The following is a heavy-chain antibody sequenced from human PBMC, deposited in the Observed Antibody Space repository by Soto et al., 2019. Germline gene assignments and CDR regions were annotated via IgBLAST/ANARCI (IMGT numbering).Heavy chain of an antibody. CDR2: IYYSGST. CDR1: GGSISSGDYY. Sequence: PSETLSLTCTVSGGSISSGDYYWSWIRQPPGKGLEWIGYIYYSGSTYYNPSLKSRVTISVDTSKNQFSLKLSSVTAADTAVYYCASRQMDTAILDYWRQRTLVTVSS. CDR3: ASRQMDTAILDY. D-gene: IGHD5-18*01. V-gene: IGHV4-30-4*01. J-gene: IGHJ4*02.